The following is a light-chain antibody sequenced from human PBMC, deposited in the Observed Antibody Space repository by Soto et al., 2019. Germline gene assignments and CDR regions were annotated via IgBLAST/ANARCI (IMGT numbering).Light chain of an antibody. V-gene: IGKV1-5*01. J-gene: IGKJ2*01. CDR3: QQYNIHST. CDR2: AAS. CDR1: QSISTW. Sequence: DIQMTQSPSTLSASVGDRVTITCRASQSISTWLAWYQQKPGKAPNLLSYAASSLHSGVPPRFSGSGSGTEFTLTIASLQPDDFATYYCQQYNIHSTFGQGTKLEIK.